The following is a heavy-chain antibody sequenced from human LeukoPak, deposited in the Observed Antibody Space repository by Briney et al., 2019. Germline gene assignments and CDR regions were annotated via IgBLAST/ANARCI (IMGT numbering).Heavy chain of an antibody. J-gene: IGHJ6*02. Sequence: SVKVSCKASGGTFSSYAISWVRQAPGQGLEWMGRIIPILRIANYAQKFQGRVTITADKSTSTAYMELSSLRSEDTAVYYCASSGSTIYDCSGGSCYSMDVWGQGTTVTVSS. CDR1: GGTFSSYA. CDR2: IIPILRIA. V-gene: IGHV1-69*04. D-gene: IGHD2-15*01. CDR3: ASSGSTIYDCSGGSCYSMDV.